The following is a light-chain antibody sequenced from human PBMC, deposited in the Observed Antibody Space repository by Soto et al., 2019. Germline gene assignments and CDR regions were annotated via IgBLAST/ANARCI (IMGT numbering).Light chain of an antibody. CDR2: TAS. V-gene: IGKV1-12*01. CDR3: QQGNSFPLT. CDR1: QDINIA. J-gene: IGKJ4*01. Sequence: DIQMTQSPSSVSASIGDRVTITCRASQDINIALAWFQQKPGEAPRLLIYTASSLHSGVPSRFSGSGSVTDFTLTITSLQPEDFATYYCQQGNSFPLTFGEGTKVEIK.